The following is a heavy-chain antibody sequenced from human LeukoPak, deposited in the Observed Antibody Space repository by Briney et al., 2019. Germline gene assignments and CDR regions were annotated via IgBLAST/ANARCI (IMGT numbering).Heavy chain of an antibody. Sequence: PSETLSLTCAVYGGSFSGYYWSWIRQPPGKGLEWIGEINHSGSTNYNPSLKSRVTISVDTSRNQFSLKLTSVTAADTAVYYCASDSGGRRDAFNIWGQGTMVTASS. CDR1: GGSFSGYY. V-gene: IGHV4-34*01. CDR2: INHSGST. D-gene: IGHD2-21*01. CDR3: ASDSGGRRDAFNI. J-gene: IGHJ3*02.